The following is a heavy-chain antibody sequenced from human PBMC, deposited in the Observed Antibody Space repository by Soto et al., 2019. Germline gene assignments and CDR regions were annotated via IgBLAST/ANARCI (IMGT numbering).Heavy chain of an antibody. D-gene: IGHD3-10*01. CDR2: IKRDGTTT. Sequence: EVQLVESGGGLVQPGGSLRLSCAASGFTFSSYWMHWVRQAPGKGLVWVSRIKRDGTTTYYADSVQGRFTISRDNAKNTLYLQMNSLRAEDTAVYYCTRPGDGFDYWGQGTLVTVSS. V-gene: IGHV3-74*01. J-gene: IGHJ4*02. CDR3: TRPGDGFDY. CDR1: GFTFSSYW.